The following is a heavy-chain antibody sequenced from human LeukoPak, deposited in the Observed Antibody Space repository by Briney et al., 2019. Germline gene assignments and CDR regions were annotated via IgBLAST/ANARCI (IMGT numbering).Heavy chain of an antibody. J-gene: IGHJ4*02. CDR2: ISPYNGNT. CDR3: ARDLHRAYYYDTSGYPEGGY. D-gene: IGHD3-22*01. CDR1: GYTFSTSG. Sequence: GASVKVSCKASGYTFSTSGISWVRQAPGQGLEWMGWISPYNGNTNYAQNLQGRVTMTTDTSTGTAYMELRSLSSDDTAVYYCARDLHRAYYYDTSGYPEGGYWGQGTLVTVSS. V-gene: IGHV1-18*01.